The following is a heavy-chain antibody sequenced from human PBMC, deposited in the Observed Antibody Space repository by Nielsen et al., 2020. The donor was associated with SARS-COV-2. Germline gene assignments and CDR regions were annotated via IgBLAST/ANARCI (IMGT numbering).Heavy chain of an antibody. CDR2: ISWNSGSI. CDR1: GFSFDDYA. CDR3: AKGGYSGSYYAFDI. D-gene: IGHD1-26*01. V-gene: IGHV3-9*01. J-gene: IGHJ3*02. Sequence: SLKISCAASGFSFDDYAMHWVRQAPGKGLEWVSGISWNSGSIGYADSVKGRFTISRDNSKNTLYLQMNSLRAEDTAVYYCAKGGYSGSYYAFDIWGQGTMVTVSS.